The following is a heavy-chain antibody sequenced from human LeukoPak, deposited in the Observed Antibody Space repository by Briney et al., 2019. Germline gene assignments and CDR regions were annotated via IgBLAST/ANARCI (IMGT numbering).Heavy chain of an antibody. CDR3: ARRSYDDAFDI. CDR2: IYTSGST. V-gene: IGHV4-4*09. D-gene: IGHD1-1*01. Sequence: SETLSLTCTVSGGSISSYYWSWIRQRPGKGLEWIGYIYTSGSTNYTPSLKSRVTISVDTSKNQFSLKLSSVTAADTAVYYCARRSYDDAFDIWGQGTMVTVSS. CDR1: GGSISSYY. J-gene: IGHJ3*02.